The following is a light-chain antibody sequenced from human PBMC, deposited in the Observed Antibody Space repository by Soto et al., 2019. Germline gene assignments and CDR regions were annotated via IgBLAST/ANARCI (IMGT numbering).Light chain of an antibody. CDR3: QQYNNWGLS. CDR1: ENVGTN. J-gene: IGKJ4*01. V-gene: IGKV3D-15*01. CDR2: GSS. Sequence: IVLTQSPATLSVSPGERVTLSCRASENVGTNLAWYQQRPGQPPRLLIYGSSTRATGISATFSGSGSRTEFTLTISSRQSEDSAVYYCQQYNNWGLSFGGGTRVEIK.